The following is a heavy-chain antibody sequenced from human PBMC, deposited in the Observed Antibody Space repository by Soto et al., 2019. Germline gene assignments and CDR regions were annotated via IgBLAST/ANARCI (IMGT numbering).Heavy chain of an antibody. J-gene: IGHJ4*02. V-gene: IGHV4-30-2*01. D-gene: IGHD2-2*01. CDR2: IYHSGST. Sequence: PTDTLSLTCAFSGCSISSRIYSLSWIRQPPGKGLEWIGYIYHSGSTYYNPSLKSRVTISVDRSKNQFSLKLSSVTAVDTAVYYCARVPDRWGQGILVTVS. CDR1: GCSISSRIYS. CDR3: ARVPDR.